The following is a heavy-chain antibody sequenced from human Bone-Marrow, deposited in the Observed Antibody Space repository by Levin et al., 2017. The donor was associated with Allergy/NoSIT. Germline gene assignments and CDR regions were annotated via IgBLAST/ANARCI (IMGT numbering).Heavy chain of an antibody. Sequence: GSLRLSCAVSGGSISSSNWWSWVRQPPGKGLEWIGEIYHSGSTNYNPSLKSRVTISVDKSKNQFSLKLSSVTAADTAVYYCARYCSGGSCYSGGSYWYFDRWGRGTLVTVSS. J-gene: IGHJ2*01. V-gene: IGHV4-4*02. CDR1: GGSISSSNW. CDR3: ARYCSGGSCYSGGSYWYFDR. CDR2: IYHSGST. D-gene: IGHD2-15*01.